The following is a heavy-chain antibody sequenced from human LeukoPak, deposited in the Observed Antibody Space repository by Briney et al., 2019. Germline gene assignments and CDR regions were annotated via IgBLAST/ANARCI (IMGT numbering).Heavy chain of an antibody. V-gene: IGHV3-23*01. J-gene: IGHJ4*02. Sequence: GGSLRLSCAASGFTFSSYSMNWVRQAPGKGLEWVSAISGSGGRTYYADSVKGRFTISRDDSRNTLYLQMNSLRAEDTAVYYCAKVSRYCSSTSCQRGHFDYWGQGTLVTVSS. CDR2: ISGSGGRT. CDR1: GFTFSSYS. D-gene: IGHD2-2*01. CDR3: AKVSRYCSSTSCQRGHFDY.